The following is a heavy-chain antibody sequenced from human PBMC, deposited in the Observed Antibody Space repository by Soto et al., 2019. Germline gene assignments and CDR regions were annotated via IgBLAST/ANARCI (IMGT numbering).Heavy chain of an antibody. J-gene: IGHJ4*02. V-gene: IGHV1-3*04. Sequence: ASVKVSCKASGYTFTTYPMHWVRQAPGQSPEWMGWINIGNGNTKYSQKFQGRATFTRDTSANTVYMELSSLRSEDSAVYYCARGSGVGTTYFDYLGQGTLVTVSS. CDR2: INIGNGNT. CDR3: ARGSGVGTTYFDY. D-gene: IGHD1-1*01. CDR1: GYTFTTYP.